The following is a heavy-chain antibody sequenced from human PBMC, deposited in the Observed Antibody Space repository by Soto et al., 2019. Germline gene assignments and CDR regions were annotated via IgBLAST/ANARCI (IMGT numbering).Heavy chain of an antibody. CDR2: IYHSGST. CDR3: ARAHTPKYGWGNRWFDP. Sequence: ASETLSLTCTVSGVSISSYSWILIRQPPGKGLEWIGYIYHSGSTYYNPSLKSRVTISVDRSKNQFSLKLSSVTAADTAVYYCARAHTPKYGWGNRWFDPWGQGTLVTVSS. J-gene: IGHJ5*02. V-gene: IGHV4-59*12. D-gene: IGHD3-10*01. CDR1: GVSISSYS.